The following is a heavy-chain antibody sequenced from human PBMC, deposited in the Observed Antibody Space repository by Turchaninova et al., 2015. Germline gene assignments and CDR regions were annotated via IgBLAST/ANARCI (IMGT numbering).Heavy chain of an antibody. CDR3: AKGARY. J-gene: IGHJ4*02. CDR1: GDPVRSSTNS. CDR2: IYYSGST. Sequence: QLQLQESGPGLVKPSETLSLTCTVPGDPVRSSTNSGGWIRQPPGKGLEGIGSIYYSGSTNYNPSLKSRVTISADTSKNQFSLKLSSVTAADTAVYYCAKGARYWGQGTLVTVSS. V-gene: IGHV4-39*07.